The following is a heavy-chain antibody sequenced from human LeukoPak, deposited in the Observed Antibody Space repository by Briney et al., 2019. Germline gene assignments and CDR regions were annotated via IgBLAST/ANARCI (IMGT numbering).Heavy chain of an antibody. D-gene: IGHD3-22*01. V-gene: IGHV3-48*03. CDR2: ISSSGSTI. CDR1: GFTFSSYE. CDR3: ARDPGDYDSSGMDV. Sequence: GGSLRLSCAASGFTFSSYEMNWVRQAPGKGLEWVSYISSSGSTIYYADSVKGRFTISRDNAKNSLYLQMNSLRAEDTAVYYCARDPGDYDSSGMDVWGQGTTVTVSS. J-gene: IGHJ6*02.